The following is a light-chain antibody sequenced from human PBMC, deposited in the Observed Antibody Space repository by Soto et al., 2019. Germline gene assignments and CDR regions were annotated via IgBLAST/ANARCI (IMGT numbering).Light chain of an antibody. CDR2: DVS. CDR3: SSYGGSNNLI. J-gene: IGLJ7*01. CDR1: SSDVGGYNY. V-gene: IGLV2-8*01. Sequence: QSALTQPPSASGSPGQSVTISCTGTSSDVGGYNYVSWYQQHPGKAPKLMIYDVSERPSGVPDRFSGSKSGNTASLTVSGLQAEDEGDYYCSSYGGSNNLIFGGGTQLTVL.